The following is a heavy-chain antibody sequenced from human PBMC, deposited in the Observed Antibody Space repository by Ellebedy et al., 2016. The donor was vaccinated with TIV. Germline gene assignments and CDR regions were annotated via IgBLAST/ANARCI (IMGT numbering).Heavy chain of an antibody. CDR1: GGTFSSYA. CDR3: ARGRLWGSDPY. V-gene: IGHV1-18*01. CDR2: ISAYNGNT. Sequence: ASVKVSCXASGGTFSSYAISWVRQAPGQGLEWMGWISAYNGNTNYAQKFQGRVTMTRDTSISTAYMELSRLRSDDTAVYYCARGRLWGSDPYWGQGTLVTVSS. J-gene: IGHJ4*02. D-gene: IGHD7-27*01.